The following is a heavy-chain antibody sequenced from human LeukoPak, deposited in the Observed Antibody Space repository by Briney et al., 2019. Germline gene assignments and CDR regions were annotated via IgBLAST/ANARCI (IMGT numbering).Heavy chain of an antibody. J-gene: IGHJ4*02. V-gene: IGHV2-5*02. CDR3: AHSLYGPGSHYYFDY. Sequence: ESGPTLVNPTQTLTLTCTFSGFALRTRGVGVGWIRQPPGKALEGLAPIYWDDDKRYSPSLKSRLTITKATSKNQVVLIMNNMDPVDTATYYCAHSLYGPGSHYYFDYWGQGTLVTVSS. D-gene: IGHD3-10*01. CDR1: GFALRTRGVG. CDR2: IYWDDDK.